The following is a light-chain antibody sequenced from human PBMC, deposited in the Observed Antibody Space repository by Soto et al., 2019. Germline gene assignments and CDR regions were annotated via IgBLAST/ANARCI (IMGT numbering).Light chain of an antibody. Sequence: QSVLTQPASVSGSPGQSITISGTGTSSDVGGYKYVSWYQQHPGKAPKLMIYEVSNRPSGGSNRFSGSKSGNTASLTISGLQAEDEADYYCSSYTSSSTYVFGTGTKVTVL. CDR3: SSYTSSSTYV. CDR1: SSDVGGYKY. V-gene: IGLV2-14*01. J-gene: IGLJ1*01. CDR2: EVS.